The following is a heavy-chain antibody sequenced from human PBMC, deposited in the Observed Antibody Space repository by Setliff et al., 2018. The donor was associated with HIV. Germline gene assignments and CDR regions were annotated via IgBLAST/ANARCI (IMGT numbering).Heavy chain of an antibody. CDR3: TRSHSTRDAFDI. CDR2: IYPGDSDT. Sequence: PGESLKISCKGSGYSFTSYWIGWVRQMPGKGLEWMGIIYPGDSDTRYSPSFQGQVTISADKSISTAYLQWSSLRAEDTALYYCTRSHSTRDAFDIWGQGTMVTVSS. J-gene: IGHJ3*02. D-gene: IGHD2-2*01. V-gene: IGHV5-51*01. CDR1: GYSFTSYW.